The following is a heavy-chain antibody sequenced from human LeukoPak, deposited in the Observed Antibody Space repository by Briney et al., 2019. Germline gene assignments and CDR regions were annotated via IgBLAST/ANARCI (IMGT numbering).Heavy chain of an antibody. D-gene: IGHD3-16*01. V-gene: IGHV4-4*07. CDR1: GGSISTYY. J-gene: IGHJ4*01. Sequence: SETLSLTCTVSGGSISTYYWAWIRQPAGKGLEWIGHIDSSGRTNYSPSLKSRVTMSVDTSRNQFSLKLNSVTAADTAVYYCAKLGNQWGLRLDYWGHGALVTVSS. CDR2: IDSSGRT. CDR3: AKLGNQWGLRLDY.